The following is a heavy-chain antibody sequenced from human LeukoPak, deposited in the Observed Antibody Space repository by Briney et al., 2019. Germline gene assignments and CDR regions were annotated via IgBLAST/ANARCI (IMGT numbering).Heavy chain of an antibody. CDR2: VRGSGSDK. V-gene: IGHV3-23*01. CDR3: AKTSRGNSAYDSPFDY. J-gene: IGHJ4*02. CDR1: GFTFSTYA. D-gene: IGHD5-12*01. Sequence: GGSLRLSFAVSGFTFSTYAISGVRQPPGRGLEWVSAVRGSGSDKYYSDAVKGRFTISRDNSKNTLYLQMNSLRAGDTAIYYCAKTSRGNSAYDSPFDYWGQGTLVTVSS.